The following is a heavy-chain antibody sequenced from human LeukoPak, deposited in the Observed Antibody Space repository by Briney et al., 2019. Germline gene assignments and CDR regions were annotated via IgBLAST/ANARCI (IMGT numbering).Heavy chain of an antibody. CDR2: TYYRSKWYN. D-gene: IGHD3-3*01. CDR1: GDSASSNSAA. J-gene: IGHJ4*02. V-gene: IGHV6-1*01. CDR3: ARGSLRFLEWLLYLDY. Sequence: SQTLSLTCAISGDSASSNSAAWNWVRQSPSRGLEWLGRTYYRSKWYNDYAISVKSRITINPDTSKNQFSLQLNSVTPEDTAVYYCARGSLRFLEWLLYLDYWGQGTLVTVSS.